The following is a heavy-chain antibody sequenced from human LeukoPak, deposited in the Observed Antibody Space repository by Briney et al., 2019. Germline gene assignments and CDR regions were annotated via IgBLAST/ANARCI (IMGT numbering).Heavy chain of an antibody. CDR3: ARDRAWNYFDY. D-gene: IGHD3-3*01. CDR2: ISNDGSRK. Sequence: GGSLRLSCAPSGFTFSRHGMHWVRQAPGKGLEWVAIISNDGSRKYYAHSVEGRFTISRDNSKNTLYLQMNSLRAEDTAVYYCARDRAWNYFDYWGQGTLVTVSS. CDR1: GFTFSRHG. V-gene: IGHV3-30*03. J-gene: IGHJ4*02.